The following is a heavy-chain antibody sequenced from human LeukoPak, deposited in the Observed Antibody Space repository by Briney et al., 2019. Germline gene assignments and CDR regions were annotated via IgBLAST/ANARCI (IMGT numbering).Heavy chain of an antibody. D-gene: IGHD6-13*01. CDR1: GGSISSYY. CDR3: AGIAAVGGSDSPNYYYWDV. CDR2: IYTSGRN. Sequence: PSETLSLTCTVSGGSISSYYWSWIRQPPGNRLEWIGYIYTSGRNNYNTSLRSRFTLSVAMSKNQFSLKLSSLTAADTAVYFCAGIAAVGGSDSPNYYYWDVWAKGPRSPSP. J-gene: IGHJ6*03. V-gene: IGHV4-4*09.